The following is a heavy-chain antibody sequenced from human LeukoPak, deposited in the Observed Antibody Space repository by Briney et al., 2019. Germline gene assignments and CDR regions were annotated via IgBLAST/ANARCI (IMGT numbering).Heavy chain of an antibody. CDR1: GFTFSSYS. V-gene: IGHV3-21*01. J-gene: IGHJ4*02. Sequence: PGGSLRLSCAASGFTFSSYSMNWVRQAPGKGLEWVSSISSSSNYIYYADSVKGRFTISRDYARTSLYLQMNSLRAEDTAVCFCARARYGDYPYDYWGQGTLVTVSS. D-gene: IGHD4-17*01. CDR3: ARARYGDYPYDY. CDR2: ISSSSNYI.